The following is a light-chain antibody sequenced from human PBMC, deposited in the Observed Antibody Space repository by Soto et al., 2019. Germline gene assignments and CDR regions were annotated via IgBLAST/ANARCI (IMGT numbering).Light chain of an antibody. Sequence: DIQMTQSPSSLSASVGDRVTITCRASQSISSYLNWYQQKPGKAPKLLIYAASSLQSGVPSRFSGRGSETDLALTISSLKPEDFATYYCQQSSSTPRLTVGGGTKLDIK. CDR1: QSISSY. CDR3: QQSSSTPRLT. J-gene: IGKJ4*01. CDR2: AAS. V-gene: IGKV1-39*01.